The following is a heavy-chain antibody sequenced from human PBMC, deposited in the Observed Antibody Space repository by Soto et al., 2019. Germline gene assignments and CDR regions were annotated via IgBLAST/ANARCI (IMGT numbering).Heavy chain of an antibody. CDR2: ISGYNGDT. CDR3: AKNGQPPYYYYCLDV. J-gene: IGHJ6*02. Sequence: ASVTVSCNASGYTFTSYGISWVRQAPGQGLEWMGWISGYNGDTNYAQKFQGRVSMTIDTSTTTAYMELRSLTSDDTAVYYCAKNGQPPYYYYCLDVWGQGTKVTVSS. D-gene: IGHD2-8*01. V-gene: IGHV1-18*01. CDR1: GYTFTSYG.